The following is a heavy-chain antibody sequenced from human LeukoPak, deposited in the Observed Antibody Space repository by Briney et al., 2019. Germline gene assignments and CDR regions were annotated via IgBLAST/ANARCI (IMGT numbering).Heavy chain of an antibody. D-gene: IGHD3-22*01. J-gene: IGHJ4*02. CDR3: ARAWYYYDSSGYRFDY. CDR1: GFTVSSNY. CDR2: IYSDGST. Sequence: GGSLRLSCAASGFTVSSNYMSWVRQAPGKGLEWVSVIYSDGSTYYADSVKGRFTISRDNSKNTLYLQMNSLRAEDTAVYYCARAWYYYDSSGYRFDYWGQGTLVTVSS. V-gene: IGHV3-66*01.